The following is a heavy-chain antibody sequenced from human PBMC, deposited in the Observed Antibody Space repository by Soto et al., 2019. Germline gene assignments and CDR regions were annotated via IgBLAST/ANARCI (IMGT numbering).Heavy chain of an antibody. CDR1: GGSISSYY. CDR3: AKSPPAVAGYFDY. CDR2: IYYSGST. V-gene: IGHV4-59*01. Sequence: PSETLSLTCTVSGGSISSYYWSWIRQPPGKGLEWIGYIYYSGSTNYNPSLKSRVTISVDTSKNQFSLKLSSVTAEDTAVYYCAKSPPAVAGYFDYWGQGTLVTVSS. J-gene: IGHJ4*02. D-gene: IGHD6-19*01.